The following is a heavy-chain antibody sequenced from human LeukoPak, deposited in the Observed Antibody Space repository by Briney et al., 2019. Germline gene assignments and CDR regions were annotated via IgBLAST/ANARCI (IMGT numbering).Heavy chain of an antibody. CDR2: LYYSGST. Sequence: SETLSLTCTVSGGSISSYYWSWIRQPPGKGLEWIGYLYYSGSTNYNPSLKSRVTISVDTSKNQFSLKLSSVTAADTAVYYCARAEAVAGTHPFDYWGQGTLVTVSS. CDR1: GGSISSYY. D-gene: IGHD6-19*01. CDR3: ARAEAVAGTHPFDY. V-gene: IGHV4-59*01. J-gene: IGHJ4*02.